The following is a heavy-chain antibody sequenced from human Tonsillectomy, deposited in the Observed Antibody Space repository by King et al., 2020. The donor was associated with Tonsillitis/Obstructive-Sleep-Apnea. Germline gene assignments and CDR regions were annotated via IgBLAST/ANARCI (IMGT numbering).Heavy chain of an antibody. J-gene: IGHJ4*02. CDR1: GYRFANYW. CDR3: ARLSNVDFWALTFDY. CDR2: IRPRDSDS. D-gene: IGHD3/OR15-3a*01. Sequence: PLVQSGAEMKKAGESLKISCKGSGYRFANYWIVWVRQKPGKGLEWMGVIRPRDSDSKYRPSFQGQVTVSADKSISTAYLQWSSLKVSDSATYYCARLSNVDFWALTFDYWGQGTQVTVSS. V-gene: IGHV5-51*01.